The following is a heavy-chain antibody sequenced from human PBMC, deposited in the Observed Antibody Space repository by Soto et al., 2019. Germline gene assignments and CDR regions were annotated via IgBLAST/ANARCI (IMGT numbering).Heavy chain of an antibody. CDR2: ISSNGGTT. D-gene: IGHD1-7*01. CDR3: VRRVSGNYDY. CDR1: GFTFNNYD. J-gene: IGHJ4*02. V-gene: IGHV3-64*01. Sequence: EVQLAESGGNMVQPGGSLRLSCVASGFTFNNYDMHWVRQAPGKGLEYVSSISSNGGTTYYGNSVKGRFTISRDNSKNTLYLQMCSLRPEDMAVYYCVRRVSGNYDYWGRGTLVTVSS.